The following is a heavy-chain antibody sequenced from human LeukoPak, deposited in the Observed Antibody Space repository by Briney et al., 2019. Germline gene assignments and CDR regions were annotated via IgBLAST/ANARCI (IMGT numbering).Heavy chain of an antibody. D-gene: IGHD3-10*01. J-gene: IGHJ3*02. CDR1: GGSISSYY. V-gene: IGHV4-59*12. CDR2: IYYSGSS. CDR3: ARDKSRTYGSADAFDI. Sequence: SETLSLTCTVPGGSISSYYWSWIRQPPGKGLEWIGYIYYSGSSNYNPSLKSRVTISVDTSKNQFSLKLSSVTAADTAVYYCARDKSRTYGSADAFDIWGQGTMVTVSS.